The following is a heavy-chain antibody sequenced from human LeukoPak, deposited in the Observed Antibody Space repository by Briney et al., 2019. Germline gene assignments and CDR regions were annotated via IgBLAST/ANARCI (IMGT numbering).Heavy chain of an antibody. CDR3: ARDGPRGVPFDY. D-gene: IGHD3-10*01. J-gene: IGHJ4*02. CDR1: GFTFSDYY. CDR2: ISNSGTTI. V-gene: IGHV3-11*04. Sequence: GGSLRLSCAASGFTFSDYYMSWVRQAPGKGLEWVSFISNSGTTIYYTDSVKGRFTISRDNAKNTLYLQMNSLRAEDTAVYYCARDGPRGVPFDYWGQGTLVTVSS.